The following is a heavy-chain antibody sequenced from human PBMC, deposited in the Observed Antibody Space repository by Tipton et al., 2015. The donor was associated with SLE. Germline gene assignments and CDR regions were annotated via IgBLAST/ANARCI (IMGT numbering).Heavy chain of an antibody. V-gene: IGHV4-61*05. CDR3: ARLEVTMVQGVIISYGMDV. J-gene: IGHJ6*02. CDR2: IYYSGRT. Sequence: TLSLTCTVSGGSISSSSYYWGWIRQPPGKGLEWIGYIYYSGRTNYKPSLKSRVTISVDTSKNQFSLKLSSVTAADTAVYYCARLEVTMVQGVIISYGMDVWGQGTTVTVSS. CDR1: GGSISSSSYY. D-gene: IGHD3-10*01.